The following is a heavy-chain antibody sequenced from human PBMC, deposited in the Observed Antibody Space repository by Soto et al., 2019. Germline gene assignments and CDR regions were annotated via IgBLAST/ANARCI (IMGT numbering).Heavy chain of an antibody. CDR1: GFSLSTSGVG. J-gene: IGHJ3*02. D-gene: IGHD2-15*01. Sequence: QITLKESGPTLVKPTQTLTLTCTFSGFSLSTSGVGVGWIRQPPGKALEWLALIYWDDDKRYSPSLKSRLTITKDTSKNQVVLTMTNMDPVDTATYYCAHSPRGGYCSGGSCPDTDDAFDIWGQGTMVTVSS. CDR2: IYWDDDK. V-gene: IGHV2-5*02. CDR3: AHSPRGGYCSGGSCPDTDDAFDI.